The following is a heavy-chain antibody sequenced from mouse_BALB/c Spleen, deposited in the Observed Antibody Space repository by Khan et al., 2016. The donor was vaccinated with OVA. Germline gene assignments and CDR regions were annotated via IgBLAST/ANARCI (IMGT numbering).Heavy chain of an antibody. D-gene: IGHD1-1*01. V-gene: IGHV3-2*02. Sequence: EVQLVESGPGLVKPSQSLSLTCTVTGYSITTDYAWNWLRQSPGNKLEWMGFISYSGNTNYNPSLKSRTSITRDTSKNQFFLQLKSVTTEDTAIYYCARVYGGDFDYWGQGTTLTVSS. CDR1: GYSITTDYA. CDR3: ARVYGGDFDY. CDR2: ISYSGNT. J-gene: IGHJ2*01.